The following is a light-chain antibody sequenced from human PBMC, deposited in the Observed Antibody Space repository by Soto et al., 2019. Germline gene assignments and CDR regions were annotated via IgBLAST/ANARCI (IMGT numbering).Light chain of an antibody. CDR3: SSYTNSRTLL. CDR1: SDNY. CDR2: GVT. Sequence: QSALTQPASVSGSPGQSITISCTGTSDNYVSWYQQHPGKVPKLMIYGVTNRPSGVSDRFSGSKSCNTASLTISGLQTEDEADYYCSSYTNSRTLLFGAGTKLTVL. V-gene: IGLV2-14*01. J-gene: IGLJ1*01.